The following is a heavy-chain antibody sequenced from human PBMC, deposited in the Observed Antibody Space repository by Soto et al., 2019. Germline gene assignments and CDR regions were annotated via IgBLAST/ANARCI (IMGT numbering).Heavy chain of an antibody. Sequence: GGSLRLSCAASGFTFSSYAMSWVRQAPGKGLEWVSAISGSGGSTYYADSVKGRFTISRDNSKNTLYLQMNSLRAEDTAVYYCANLYYYDSSGYDAFDIWGQGTMVTVS. J-gene: IGHJ3*02. CDR1: GFTFSSYA. V-gene: IGHV3-23*01. D-gene: IGHD3-22*01. CDR3: ANLYYYDSSGYDAFDI. CDR2: ISGSGGST.